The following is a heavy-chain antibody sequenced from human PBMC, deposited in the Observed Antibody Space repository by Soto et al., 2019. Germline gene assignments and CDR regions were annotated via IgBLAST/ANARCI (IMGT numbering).Heavy chain of an antibody. J-gene: IGHJ6*02. CDR1: GYSFNSVHF. CDR3: AAANLPGARFYGMEV. D-gene: IGHD2-2*01. CDR2: LSQNGGT. Sequence: WETLSLTCVVSGYSFNSVHFWGWIRQPPGKGLQWIGSLSQNGGTYRNPSLRSRVTLSVDTSKNQFSLKLTSVTAADAAVYYCAAANLPGARFYGMEVWGQGSTVTVSS. V-gene: IGHV4-38-2*01.